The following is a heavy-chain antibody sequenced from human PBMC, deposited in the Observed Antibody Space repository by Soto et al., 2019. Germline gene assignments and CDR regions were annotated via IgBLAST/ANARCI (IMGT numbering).Heavy chain of an antibody. CDR3: AKDEVGEGSSWRQHYYYYGMDV. CDR1: GFTFSSYG. J-gene: IGHJ6*02. CDR2: ISYDGSNK. V-gene: IGHV3-30*18. D-gene: IGHD6-13*01. Sequence: GGSLRLSCAASGFTFSSYGMHWVRQAPGKGLEWVAVISYDGSNKYYADSVKGRFTISRDNSKNTLYLQMNSLRAEDTAVYYCAKDEVGEGSSWRQHYYYYGMDVWGQGTTVTLSS.